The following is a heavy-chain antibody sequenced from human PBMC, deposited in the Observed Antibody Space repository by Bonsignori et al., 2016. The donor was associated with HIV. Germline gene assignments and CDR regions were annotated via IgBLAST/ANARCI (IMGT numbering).Heavy chain of an antibody. Sequence: ASVKVSCKASGYTFTGYYMHWVRQAPGQGLEWMGWINPNSGGTNYAQKFQGRVTMTRDTSISTAYMELSRLRSDDTAVYYCARVKERDFYAFDIWGQGTMVTVSS. CDR3: ARVKERDFYAFDI. V-gene: IGHV1-2*02. J-gene: IGHJ3*02. CDR2: INPNSGGT. D-gene: IGHD2-21*02. CDR1: GYTFTGYY.